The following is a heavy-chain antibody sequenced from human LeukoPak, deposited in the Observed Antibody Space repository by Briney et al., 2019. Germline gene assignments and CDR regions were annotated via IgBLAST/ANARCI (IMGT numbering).Heavy chain of an antibody. CDR2: IDRDGSRI. CDR3: VRGNDYGGPHY. J-gene: IGHJ4*02. V-gene: IGHV3-74*01. D-gene: IGHD4-23*01. Sequence: GGSLRLSCAVSGFTFSSYWMHWVRQAPGKGLVWVSRIDRDGSRINYADSVKGRFAISRDNGKNTLFLQMNSLRAEDAAVYYCVRGNDYGGPHYWGQGTLVTVSS. CDR1: GFTFSSYW.